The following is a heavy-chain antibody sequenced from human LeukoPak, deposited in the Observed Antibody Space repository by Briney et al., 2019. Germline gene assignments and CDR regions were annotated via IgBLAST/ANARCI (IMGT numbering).Heavy chain of an antibody. V-gene: IGHV3-33*01. CDR2: IWYDGSNK. D-gene: IGHD4-17*01. J-gene: IGHJ4*02. CDR1: GFTFSSYG. CDR3: ASYFHYGDYASLWY. Sequence: GGSLRLSCAASGFTFSSYGMHWVRQAPGKGLEWVAVIWYDGSNKYYADSVKGRFTTSRDNSRYTLYLQMNSLRAEDTAVYYCASYFHYGDYASLWYWGQGTLVTVSS.